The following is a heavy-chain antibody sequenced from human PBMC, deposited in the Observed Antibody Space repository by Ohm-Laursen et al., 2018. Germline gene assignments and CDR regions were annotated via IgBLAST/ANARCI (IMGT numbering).Heavy chain of an antibody. D-gene: IGHD1-26*01. CDR2: ISGSGGST. Sequence: SLRLSCTASGFTFSSYAMSWVRQAPGKGLEWVSAISGSGGSTYYADSVKGRFTISRDNSKNTLYLQMNDLRVEDTAVYYCTRDHVGDLDHWGQGTQVTVSS. J-gene: IGHJ5*02. CDR3: TRDHVGDLDH. V-gene: IGHV3-23*01. CDR1: GFTFSSYA.